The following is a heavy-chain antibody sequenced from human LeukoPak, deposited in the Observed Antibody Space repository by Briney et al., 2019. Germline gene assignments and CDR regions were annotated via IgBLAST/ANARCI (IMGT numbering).Heavy chain of an antibody. J-gene: IGHJ5*02. CDR2: IIPILGIA. CDR3: ARGSKPGLLLTWFDP. Sequence: VASVKVSCKASGGTFSSYAISWVRQAPGQGLEWMGRIIPILGIANYAQKFQGRVTMTRNTSISTAYMELSSLRSEDTAVYYCARGSKPGLLLTWFDPWGQGTLVTVSS. V-gene: IGHV1-69*04. D-gene: IGHD2/OR15-2a*01. CDR1: GGTFSSYA.